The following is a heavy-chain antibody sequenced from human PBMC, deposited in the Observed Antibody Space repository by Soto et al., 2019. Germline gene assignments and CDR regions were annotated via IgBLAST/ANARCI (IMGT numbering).Heavy chain of an antibody. D-gene: IGHD3-3*01. V-gene: IGHV1-18*04. CDR1: GYTFTSDG. J-gene: IGHJ6*02. CDR3: ARLDWLLFLRHGMDV. Sequence: GASAKVSCKASGYTFTSDGSSWVRQAPGQGLEWMGWISAYNGNTNYAQKLQGRVTMTTDTYTSTAYMELRSLRSDDTAVYYCARLDWLLFLRHGMDVWGQGTTVT. CDR2: ISAYNGNT.